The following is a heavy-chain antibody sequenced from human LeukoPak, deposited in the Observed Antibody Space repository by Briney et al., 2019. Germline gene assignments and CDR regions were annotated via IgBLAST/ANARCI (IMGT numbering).Heavy chain of an antibody. CDR1: GFTFSSYA. J-gene: IGHJ4*02. CDR2: ISGSGGST. CDR3: AKGRYYGSGKWGYFEY. D-gene: IGHD3-10*01. Sequence: PGGSLRLSCAASGFTFSSYAMSWVRQAPGKGLEWVSGISGSGGSTYYADSVEGRLTISRDNSKNTLYLQMNSLRAEDTAVYYCAKGRYYGSGKWGYFEYWGQGTLVTVSS. V-gene: IGHV3-23*01.